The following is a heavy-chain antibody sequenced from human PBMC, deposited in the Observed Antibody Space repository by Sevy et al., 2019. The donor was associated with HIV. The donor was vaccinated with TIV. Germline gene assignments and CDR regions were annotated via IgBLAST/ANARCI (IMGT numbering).Heavy chain of an antibody. Sequence: GGSLRLSCAASGFTFSGSALHWVRQAAGKGLEWVGRIRMKANSYATAYAASVKGRFTISRDDSKNSAYLQMNSLKTEDTAVYYCTTYLEYCRSTSCHYYFDNWGQGTLVTVSS. V-gene: IGHV3-73*01. J-gene: IGHJ4*02. CDR2: IRMKANSYAT. D-gene: IGHD2-2*01. CDR1: GFTFSGSA. CDR3: TTYLEYCRSTSCHYYFDN.